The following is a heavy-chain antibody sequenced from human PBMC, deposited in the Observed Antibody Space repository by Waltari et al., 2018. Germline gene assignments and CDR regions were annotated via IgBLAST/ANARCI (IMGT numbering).Heavy chain of an antibody. CDR1: GGPISNANYY. D-gene: IGHD2-15*01. J-gene: IGHJ4*02. Sequence: QVRLQESGPGLVKSSQTLSLTCTVPGGPISNANYYWSWSRQSPGKGLEWIGDIYYNGNTNYNPSLKSRITISVDTSKNQFSLKLTSVTAADTAVYYCARDFGYSSADWGQGILVTVSS. CDR3: ARDFGYSSAD. CDR2: IYYNGNT. V-gene: IGHV4-30-4*01.